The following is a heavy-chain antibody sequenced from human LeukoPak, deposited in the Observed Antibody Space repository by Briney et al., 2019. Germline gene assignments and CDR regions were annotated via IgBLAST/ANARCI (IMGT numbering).Heavy chain of an antibody. V-gene: IGHV4-39*07. D-gene: IGHD3-9*01. Sequence: SETLSLTCTVSGGSISSSSYYWGWIRQPPGKGLEWIGSIYYSGSTYYNPSLKSRVTISVDTSKNQFSLKLSSVTAADTAVYYCARDYDILTGYPWYFDYWGQGTLVTVSS. CDR1: GGSISSSSYY. CDR3: ARDYDILTGYPWYFDY. J-gene: IGHJ4*02. CDR2: IYYSGST.